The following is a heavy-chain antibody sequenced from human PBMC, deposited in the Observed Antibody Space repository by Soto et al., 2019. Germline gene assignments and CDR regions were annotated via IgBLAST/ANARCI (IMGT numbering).Heavy chain of an antibody. Sequence: GESLKISCKGSGYSFASHWVAWVRQMPEKGLEWIGTIYPGDSDTKYSSAFRGHVTISADKSISTAYLQWSSLKASDSAMYYCARSGYSSGIGWFDPWGQGTLVTVSS. CDR2: IYPGDSDT. V-gene: IGHV5-51*01. J-gene: IGHJ5*02. CDR1: GYSFASHW. D-gene: IGHD6-19*01. CDR3: ARSGYSSGIGWFDP.